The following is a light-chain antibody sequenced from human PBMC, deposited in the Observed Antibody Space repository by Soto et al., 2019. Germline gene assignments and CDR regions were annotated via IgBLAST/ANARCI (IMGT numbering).Light chain of an antibody. CDR1: QSISSW. Sequence: DIQMTQSPSTLSASVGDRVTITCRASQSISSWLAWYQQKPGKAPKLLIYDASSLESGVPSRFSGSGSGTGFTLTISSLQPDDFATYYCQQYKSYGWTFGKGTKVDIK. CDR2: DAS. V-gene: IGKV1-5*01. CDR3: QQYKSYGWT. J-gene: IGKJ1*01.